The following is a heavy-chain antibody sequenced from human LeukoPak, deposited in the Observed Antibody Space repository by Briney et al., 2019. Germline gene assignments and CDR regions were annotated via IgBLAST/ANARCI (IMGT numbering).Heavy chain of an antibody. D-gene: IGHD1-26*01. J-gene: IGHJ4*02. Sequence: SVKVSCKASGGTFSSYAISWVRRAPRQGLEWMGGIIPILGIANYAQKFQGRVTITADKSTSTAYMELSSLRSEDTAVYYCARDPKGVVGATDYWGQGTLVTVSS. V-gene: IGHV1-69*10. CDR3: ARDPKGVVGATDY. CDR2: IIPILGIA. CDR1: GGTFSSYA.